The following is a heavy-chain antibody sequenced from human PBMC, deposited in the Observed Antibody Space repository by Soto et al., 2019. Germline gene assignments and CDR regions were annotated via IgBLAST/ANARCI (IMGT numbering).Heavy chain of an antibody. V-gene: IGHV4-39*01. Sequence: QLQLQESGPGLVKPSETLSLTCTVSGGSISSSSYYWGWIRQPPGKGLEWIGSIYYSGSTYYNPSLKSRVTISVDTSKNQFSLKLSSVTAADTAVYYCARPADSGYYFDYWGQGTLVTVPS. J-gene: IGHJ4*02. CDR1: GGSISSSSYY. D-gene: IGHD3-22*01. CDR2: IYYSGST. CDR3: ARPADSGYYFDY.